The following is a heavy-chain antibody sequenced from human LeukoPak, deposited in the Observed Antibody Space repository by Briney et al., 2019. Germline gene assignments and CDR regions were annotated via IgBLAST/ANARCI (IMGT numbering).Heavy chain of an antibody. CDR1: GFTFSSYG. Sequence: GGSLRLSCAASGFTFSSYGMHWVRQAPGKGLEGVAFIRYDGSNKYYVDSVKGRFTISRDNSKNTLYLQMNSPRAEDTAVYYCAKDPTSSGWYPDYWGQGTLVTVSS. V-gene: IGHV3-30*02. D-gene: IGHD6-19*01. CDR3: AKDPTSSGWYPDY. CDR2: IRYDGSNK. J-gene: IGHJ4*02.